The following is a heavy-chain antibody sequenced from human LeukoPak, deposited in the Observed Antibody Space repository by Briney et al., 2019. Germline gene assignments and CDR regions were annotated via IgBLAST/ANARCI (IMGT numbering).Heavy chain of an antibody. J-gene: IGHJ4*02. D-gene: IGHD1-26*01. CDR1: GFTFSSYV. Sequence: PGGSLRLSCAASGFTFSSYVMTWVRQAPGKGLEWVAVIWYDGSNKYYADSVKGRFTISRDNSKNTLYLQMNSLRAEDTAVYYCARAGIVGEYFDYWGQGTLVTVSS. CDR3: ARAGIVGEYFDY. V-gene: IGHV3-33*08. CDR2: IWYDGSNK.